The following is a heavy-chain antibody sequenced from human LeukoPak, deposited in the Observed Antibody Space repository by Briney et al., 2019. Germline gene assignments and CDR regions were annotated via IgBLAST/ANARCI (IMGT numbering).Heavy chain of an antibody. D-gene: IGHD3-22*01. J-gene: IGHJ3*02. CDR1: GGSISSGSYY. CDR3: ARDRAEWQYYFDTSGDYYVGDSFDI. Sequence: PSETLSLTCTVSGGSISSGSYYWSWIRQPAGKGLEWIGRSYYSGSTYSNPSLKSRVTISVDTSKNQFSLKLISVTDADTAVYYCARDRAEWQYYFDTSGDYYVGDSFDIWGQGTMVTVSS. CDR2: SYYSGST. V-gene: IGHV4-39*02.